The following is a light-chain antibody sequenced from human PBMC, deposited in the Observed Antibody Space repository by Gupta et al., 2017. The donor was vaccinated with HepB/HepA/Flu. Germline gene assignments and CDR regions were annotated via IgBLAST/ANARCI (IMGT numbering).Light chain of an antibody. J-gene: IGLJ3*02. CDR1: SSNIGNNY. CDR2: ENN. CDR3: GTWDNSLITGV. V-gene: IGLV1-51*02. Sequence: QSVLTQPPSVSAAPGQKVTISCSGSSSNIGNNYVSWYQQLPGTAPKLLIYENNKRPSGIPDRFSGSKSGTSATLDITGLQTGDEADYYCGTWDNSLITGVFGGGTKLTVL.